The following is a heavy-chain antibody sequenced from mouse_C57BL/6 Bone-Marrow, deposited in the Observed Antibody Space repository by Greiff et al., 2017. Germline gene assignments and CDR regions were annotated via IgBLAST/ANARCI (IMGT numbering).Heavy chain of an antibody. CDR1: GFTFSDYG. Sequence: EVMLVESGGGLVKPGGSLKLSCAASGFTFSDYGMHWVRQAPEKGLEWVAYISSGSSTIYYADTVKGRFTISRDNAKNTLFLQMTSLRSEDTAMYYCAIFTTVGFDYWGQGTTLTVSS. D-gene: IGHD1-1*01. CDR2: ISSGSSTI. CDR3: AIFTTVGFDY. J-gene: IGHJ2*01. V-gene: IGHV5-17*01.